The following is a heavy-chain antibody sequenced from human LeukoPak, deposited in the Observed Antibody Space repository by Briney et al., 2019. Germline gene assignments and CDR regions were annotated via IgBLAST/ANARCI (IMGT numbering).Heavy chain of an antibody. CDR3: TRGGGANYYGDYFDY. CDR2: MSYDETTA. D-gene: IGHD1-26*01. Sequence: GGSLRLSCAGSGFTLSSYYMHWVRQAPDKGLEWVAVMSYDETTANYAGSVQGRFTVSRDNSKNTLFLQINSLRAEDRAVYFCTRGGGANYYGDYFDYWSQGTLVTVSS. CDR1: GFTLSSYY. V-gene: IGHV3-30*14. J-gene: IGHJ4*02.